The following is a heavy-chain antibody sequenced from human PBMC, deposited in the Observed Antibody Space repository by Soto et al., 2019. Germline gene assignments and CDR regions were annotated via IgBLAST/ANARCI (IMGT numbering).Heavy chain of an antibody. Sequence: GGSLRLSCAASGFTFSSYAMSWVRQAPGKGLEWVSAISGSGGSTYYADSVKGRFTISRDNSKNTLYLQMNSLRAEDTAVYYCAKGRRAYCGGDCYSWGQGTLVTVSS. D-gene: IGHD2-21*01. CDR3: AKGRRAYCGGDCYS. V-gene: IGHV3-23*01. J-gene: IGHJ5*02. CDR2: ISGSGGST. CDR1: GFTFSSYA.